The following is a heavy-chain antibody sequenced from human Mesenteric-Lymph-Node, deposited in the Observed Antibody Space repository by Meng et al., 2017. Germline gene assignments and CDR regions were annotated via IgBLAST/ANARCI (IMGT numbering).Heavy chain of an antibody. Sequence: ASVKVSCKASGYTFTDYHIHWVRQAPGQGLEWMGRISPNTGGTNSAQKFQGRVTMTGDTSISTVYMELSRLRSDDTAVYFCTRVLYYYDNGGYYNSFNSWGQGTMVTVSS. CDR1: GYTFTDYH. CDR2: ISPNTGGT. CDR3: TRVLYYYDNGGYYNSFNS. D-gene: IGHD3-22*01. V-gene: IGHV1-2*06. J-gene: IGHJ4*02.